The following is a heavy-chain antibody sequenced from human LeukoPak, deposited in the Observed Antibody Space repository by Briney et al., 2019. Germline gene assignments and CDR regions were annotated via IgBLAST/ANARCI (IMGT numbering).Heavy chain of an antibody. Sequence: GGSLRLSCAASGFTFSSYGMNWVRQAPGKRLEWVSYISSGGNTIYYADSVRGRFTISRGKAKNSLYLQMNSLRDEDTAVYYCARGVRELDYWGQGTLVTVSS. V-gene: IGHV3-48*02. CDR1: GFTFSSYG. D-gene: IGHD3-10*01. CDR3: ARGVRELDY. J-gene: IGHJ4*02. CDR2: ISSGGNTI.